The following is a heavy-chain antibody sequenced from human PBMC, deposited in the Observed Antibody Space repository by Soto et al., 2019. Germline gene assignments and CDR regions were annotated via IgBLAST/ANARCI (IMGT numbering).Heavy chain of an antibody. D-gene: IGHD3-16*02. V-gene: IGHV3-30-3*01. CDR3: ARGEGDYVWGSYRYYYYYGVDV. Sequence: PGGSLRLSCAASGFTFSSYAMHWVRQAPGKGLEWVAVISYDGSNKYYADSVKGRFTISRDNSKNTLYLQMNSLRAEDTAVYYCARGEGDYVWGSYRYYYYYGVDVWGQGTTVTVSS. CDR2: ISYDGSNK. J-gene: IGHJ6*02. CDR1: GFTFSSYA.